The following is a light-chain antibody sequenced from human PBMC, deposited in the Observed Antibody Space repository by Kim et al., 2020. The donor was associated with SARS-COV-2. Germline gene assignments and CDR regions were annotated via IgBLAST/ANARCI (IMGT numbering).Light chain of an antibody. CDR3: QHYENYPYI. V-gene: IGKV1-16*02. CDR2: DVS. Sequence: DIQMTQSPPSLSASVGDRVTITCRASQAISKNLAWFQQKPGKAPRSLIYDVSNLQRGVPFKFSGSGSGTEFTLTISSLQPEDTATYYCQHYENYPYIFGQGTKLEI. J-gene: IGKJ2*01. CDR1: QAISKN.